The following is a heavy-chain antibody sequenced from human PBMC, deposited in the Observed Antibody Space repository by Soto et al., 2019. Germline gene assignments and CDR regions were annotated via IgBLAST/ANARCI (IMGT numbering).Heavy chain of an antibody. CDR2: VYYTGNT. Sequence: PSETLSLTCAVSGGSISGYSCTWIRQPPGKGLEWIGYVYYTGNTNYNASLKSRVTISMEASKTQFSLRLTSVTAADTAAYYCARGYSYGKYDSWGQGTLVTVSS. CDR1: GGSISGYS. J-gene: IGHJ4*02. V-gene: IGHV4-59*01. CDR3: ARGYSYGKYDS. D-gene: IGHD5-18*01.